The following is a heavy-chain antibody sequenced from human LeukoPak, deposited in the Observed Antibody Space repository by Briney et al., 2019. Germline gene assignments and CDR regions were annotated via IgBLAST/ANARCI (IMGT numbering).Heavy chain of an antibody. V-gene: IGHV4-59*08. CDR1: GGSISSYY. J-gene: IGHJ4*02. Sequence: PSETLSLTRTVSGGSISSYYWSWIRQPPGKGLEWIGYIYYSGSTNYNPSLKSRVTISVDTSKNQFSLKLSSVTAADTAVYYCARHEATVTNFDYWGQGTLVTVSS. CDR3: ARHEATVTNFDY. D-gene: IGHD4-17*01. CDR2: IYYSGST.